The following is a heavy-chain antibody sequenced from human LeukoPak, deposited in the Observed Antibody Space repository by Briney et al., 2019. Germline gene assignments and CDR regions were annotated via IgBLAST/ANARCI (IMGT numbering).Heavy chain of an antibody. CDR3: ARADYSGRIFDY. CDR2: INQDGSEK. Sequence: GGSLRLPCAASGFTFSNYWMSWVRQAPGKGLEWVANINQDGSEKYHVDSVKGRFTISRDNAKNSLYLQMNSLRAEDTAVYFCARADYSGRIFDYWGQGALV. D-gene: IGHD5-12*01. J-gene: IGHJ4*02. V-gene: IGHV3-7*01. CDR1: GFTFSNYW.